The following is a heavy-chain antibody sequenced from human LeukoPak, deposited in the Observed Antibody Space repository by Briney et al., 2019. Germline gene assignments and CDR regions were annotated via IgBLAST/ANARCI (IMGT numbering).Heavy chain of an antibody. Sequence: PSDTLSLTCTVSGGSISSSSYYWGWIRQPPGKGLEWIGSMHYSGITYYNPSLKSRVTISVDTSKNQFSLKLTSVSAADSAVYSCARAYSSSSRYENDCWGQGTLVTVSS. V-gene: IGHV4-39*01. CDR1: GGSISSSSYY. CDR3: ARAYSSSSRYENDC. J-gene: IGHJ4*02. CDR2: MHYSGIT. D-gene: IGHD3-22*01.